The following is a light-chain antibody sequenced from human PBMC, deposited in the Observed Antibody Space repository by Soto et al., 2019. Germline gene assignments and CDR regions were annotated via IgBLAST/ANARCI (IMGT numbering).Light chain of an antibody. CDR1: SSDVGNYNL. Sequence: QSALTQPASVSGSPGQSITISCTGTSSDVGNYNLVSWYQQQPGKAPKLMIYEVSKRPSGVSTRFSGSKSGNTASLTISGLQADDEADYYCYSYTGGRLFGGGTKLTVL. V-gene: IGLV2-23*02. J-gene: IGLJ2*01. CDR3: YSYTGGRL. CDR2: EVS.